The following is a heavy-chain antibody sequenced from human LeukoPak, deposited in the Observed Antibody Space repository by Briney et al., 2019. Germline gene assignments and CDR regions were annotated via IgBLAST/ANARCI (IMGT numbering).Heavy chain of an antibody. V-gene: IGHV3-23*01. Sequence: GGSLRLSCAASGFTFSSYAMSWVRQAPGKGLEWVSAISGSGGSTYYADSVKGRFTISRDNSKNTLYLQMNSLRAEDTAVYYCATKGRWELLRGYYYYMDVWGKGTTVTVSS. CDR1: GFTFSSYA. CDR3: ATKGRWELLRGYYYYMDV. D-gene: IGHD1-26*01. J-gene: IGHJ6*03. CDR2: ISGSGGST.